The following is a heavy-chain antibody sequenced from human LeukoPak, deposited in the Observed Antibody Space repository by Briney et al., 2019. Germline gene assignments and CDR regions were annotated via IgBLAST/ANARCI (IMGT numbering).Heavy chain of an antibody. CDR1: GFTFSSYA. V-gene: IGHV3-23*01. CDR2: ISGSGGST. D-gene: IGHD2-2*02. CDR3: AKEAFRYCSSTSCYRGDY. J-gene: IGHJ4*02. Sequence: GGSLRLSCAASGFTFSSYAMSWVRQAPGKGLEWVSAISGSGGSTYYADSVKGRFTISRDNSKNTLYLQMNSLGAEDTAVYYCAKEAFRYCSSTSCYRGDYWGQGTLVTLSS.